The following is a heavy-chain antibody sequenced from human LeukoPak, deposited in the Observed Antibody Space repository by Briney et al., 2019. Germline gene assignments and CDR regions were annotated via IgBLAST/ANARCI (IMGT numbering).Heavy chain of an antibody. Sequence: SVRVSCKASGGTFSSYAISWVRQAPGQGLEWMGGIIPIFGTANYAQKFQGRVTITADESTSTAYMELSSLRSEDTAVYYCARDPRTMVRGVPAALRYWGQGTPVTVSS. CDR1: GGTFSSYA. CDR3: ARDPRTMVRGVPAALRY. J-gene: IGHJ4*02. D-gene: IGHD3-10*01. CDR2: IIPIFGTA. V-gene: IGHV1-69*13.